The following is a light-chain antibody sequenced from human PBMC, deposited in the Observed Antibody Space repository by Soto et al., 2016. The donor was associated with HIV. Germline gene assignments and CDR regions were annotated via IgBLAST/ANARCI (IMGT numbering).Light chain of an antibody. Sequence: DIQLTQSPSFLSASVGDRVTITCRASQGISSYLAWYQQKPGKAPKLLIYAASTLQSGVPSRFSGSGSGTKFTLTISSLAPEDFATYYCQQLHSYPLTFGGGPRWRSN. CDR2: AAS. CDR1: QGISSY. V-gene: IGKV1-9*01. J-gene: IGKJ4*01. CDR3: QQLHSYPLT.